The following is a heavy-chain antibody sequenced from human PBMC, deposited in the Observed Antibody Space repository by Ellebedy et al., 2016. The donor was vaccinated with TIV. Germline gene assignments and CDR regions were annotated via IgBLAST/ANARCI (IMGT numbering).Heavy chain of an antibody. CDR3: ARSKREGDYDYFGFDH. J-gene: IGHJ4*02. V-gene: IGHV3-74*03. CDR1: GFTFSSYW. Sequence: GESLKISCAVSGFTFSSYWMQWLRQAPEKGLVWVSGINGDGTTKTYADYVKGRFTISRANAKKTLYLQMNSLRVEETAVYFCARSKREGDYDYFGFDHWGQGTLVTVSS. CDR2: INGDGTTK. D-gene: IGHD5-12*01.